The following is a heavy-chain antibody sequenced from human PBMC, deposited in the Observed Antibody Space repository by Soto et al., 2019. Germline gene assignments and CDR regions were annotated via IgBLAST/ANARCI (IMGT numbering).Heavy chain of an antibody. J-gene: IGHJ5*02. D-gene: IGHD6-13*01. CDR1: GYTFTSYD. Sequence: QVQLVQSGAEVKKPGASVKVSCKASGYTFTSYDINWVRQATGQGLEWMGWMNPNSGNTGYAQKFQGRVTMTRNTSISTAYMELSSRRSEDTAVYYCARERAAAGSNWFDPWGQGTLVTVSS. CDR2: MNPNSGNT. CDR3: ARERAAAGSNWFDP. V-gene: IGHV1-8*01.